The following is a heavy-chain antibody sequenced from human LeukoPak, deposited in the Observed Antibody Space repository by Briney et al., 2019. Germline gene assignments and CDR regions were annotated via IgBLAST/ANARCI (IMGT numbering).Heavy chain of an antibody. D-gene: IGHD6-13*01. V-gene: IGHV3-30*04. J-gene: IGHJ4*02. Sequence: PGGSLRLSCAASGFTFSSYAMHWVRQAPGKGLEWVAVISYDGSNKYYADSVKGRFTISRDNSKNTLYLQMNSLRAEDTAVYYCAREMQQLAFDYWGQGTLVTVSS. CDR3: AREMQQLAFDY. CDR1: GFTFSSYA. CDR2: ISYDGSNK.